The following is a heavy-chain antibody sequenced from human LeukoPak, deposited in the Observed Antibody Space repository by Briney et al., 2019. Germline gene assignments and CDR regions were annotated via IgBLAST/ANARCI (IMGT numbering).Heavy chain of an antibody. D-gene: IGHD5-12*01. CDR2: ISRGSSHI. CDR1: GFIFSTHS. Sequence: GGSLRLSCAASGFIFSTHSMSWVRQAPGKGLEWVSSISRGSSHIYYADSIKGRFTISRDNAKNSLFLQMNSLRAEDTAVYYCARDVRTQLGGYSPPYHFDYWGQGDLVTVSS. CDR3: ARDVRTQLGGYSPPYHFDY. V-gene: IGHV3-21*01. J-gene: IGHJ4*02.